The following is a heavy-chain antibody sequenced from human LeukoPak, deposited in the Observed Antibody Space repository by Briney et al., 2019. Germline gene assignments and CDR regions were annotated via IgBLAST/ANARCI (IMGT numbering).Heavy chain of an antibody. Sequence: GGSLSHSCAASGFTFSNYAFSWVRQVPGKGLEWVSQISASSNYKYYADSVKGRFTISRDNSQNTLFLQMNRLRAGDTAVYFCAKGQRSCNSASCHLWYFDLWGRGTLVSVSS. CDR3: AKGQRSCNSASCHLWYFDL. D-gene: IGHD2-2*01. CDR2: ISASSNYK. V-gene: IGHV3-23*01. CDR1: GFTFSNYA. J-gene: IGHJ2*01.